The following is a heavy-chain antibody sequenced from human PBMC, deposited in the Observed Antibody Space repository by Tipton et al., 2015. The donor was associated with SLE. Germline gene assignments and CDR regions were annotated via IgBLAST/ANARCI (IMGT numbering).Heavy chain of an antibody. CDR2: INHSGST. D-gene: IGHD4-17*01. Sequence: TLSLTCSVYGGSFSGYYWSWIRHPPGKGLEWIGEINHSGSTNYNPSLKSRVTISVDTSKNQFSLKLSSVTAADTAVYYCARVALETTYLYTVISLDYWGQRTLVTVSS. CDR3: ARVALETTYLYTVISLDY. V-gene: IGHV4-34*01. J-gene: IGHJ4*02. CDR1: GGSFSGYY.